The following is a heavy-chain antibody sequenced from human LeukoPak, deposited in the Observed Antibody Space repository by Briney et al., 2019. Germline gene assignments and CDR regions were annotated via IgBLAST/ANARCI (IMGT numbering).Heavy chain of an antibody. V-gene: IGHV3-23*01. CDR3: ARVKQWPVSFDY. Sequence: GGSLRLSCAVSGFRFYNYAMSWVRQAPGKGLDWVSTISATGDSTYYADSVKGRFTISRDNAKNTLYLQMNSLRAEDTAVYYCARVKQWPVSFDYWGQGTLVTVSS. CDR2: ISATGDST. J-gene: IGHJ4*02. CDR1: GFRFYNYA. D-gene: IGHD6-19*01.